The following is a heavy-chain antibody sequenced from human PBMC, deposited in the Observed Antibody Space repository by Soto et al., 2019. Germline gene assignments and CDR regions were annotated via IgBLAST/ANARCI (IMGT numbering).Heavy chain of an antibody. V-gene: IGHV3-33*01. CDR1: GFTFSSYG. CDR2: IWYDGSNK. Sequence: PGGSLRLSCAASGFTFSSYGMHWVRQAPGKGLEWVAVIWYDGSNKYYADSVKGRFTISRDNSKNTLYLQMNSLRAEDTAVYYCARDGDFDWLPQYFDYWGQGTLVTVSS. J-gene: IGHJ4*02. D-gene: IGHD3-9*01. CDR3: ARDGDFDWLPQYFDY.